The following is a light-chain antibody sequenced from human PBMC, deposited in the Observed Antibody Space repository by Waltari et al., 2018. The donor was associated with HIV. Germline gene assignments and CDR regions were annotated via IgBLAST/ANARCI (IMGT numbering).Light chain of an antibody. CDR3: GTWDTSLNAGV. J-gene: IGLJ2*01. CDR1: TSNIGNNF. Sequence: HSVLTHPPAVSAAPGQKVTISCSGTTSNIGNNFVCWYQKLPGTAPKLLIFDNHKRPSGVSDRFSASKSATSATLDITGLHTGDEAEYYCGTWDTSLNAGVFGGGTKVSVL. V-gene: IGLV1-51*01. CDR2: DNH.